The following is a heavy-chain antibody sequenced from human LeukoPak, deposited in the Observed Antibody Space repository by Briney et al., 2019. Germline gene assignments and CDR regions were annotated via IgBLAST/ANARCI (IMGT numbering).Heavy chain of an antibody. Sequence: ASVKVSCKASGYTFTDYYLHWVRQAPGQGLEWMGWMDPKSGETNHAQKFQGRVTMTRDTSTSTVYMELSSLRSEDTAVYYCARDSELAIFGVVSTPDYWGQGTLVTVSS. CDR1: GYTFTDYY. CDR3: ARDSELAIFGVVSTPDY. CDR2: MDPKSGET. V-gene: IGHV1-2*02. J-gene: IGHJ4*02. D-gene: IGHD3-3*02.